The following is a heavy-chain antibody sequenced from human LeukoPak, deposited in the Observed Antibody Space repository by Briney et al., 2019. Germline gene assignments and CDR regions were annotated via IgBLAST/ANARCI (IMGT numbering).Heavy chain of an antibody. CDR3: AKDQGVVGSYDY. Sequence: PGGSLRLSCAASGFTFSTFVMNWVRQAPDKGLEWVAFIQYDDSIEYYADSVKGRFTISRDNSKNTLYLQMNSLRGDDTAVYYCAKDQGVVGSYDYWGHGMLVTVSS. CDR2: IQYDDSIE. CDR1: GFTFSTFV. J-gene: IGHJ4*01. D-gene: IGHD3-10*01. V-gene: IGHV3-30*02.